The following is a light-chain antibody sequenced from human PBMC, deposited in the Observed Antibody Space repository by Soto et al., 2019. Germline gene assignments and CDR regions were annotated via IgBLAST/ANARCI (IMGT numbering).Light chain of an antibody. J-gene: IGKJ1*01. CDR2: GAS. CDR3: QQYGGSTGT. V-gene: IGKV3-20*01. CDR1: QSVPGSS. Sequence: EIVLTQSPGTLSLSPGERATLSCRASQSVPGSSLAWYQQRPGQAPRLLIYGASNRVTGIPDRFSGSGSGTDFTLTISRLEPEDFAVYYCQQYGGSTGTFGQGTKVEIK.